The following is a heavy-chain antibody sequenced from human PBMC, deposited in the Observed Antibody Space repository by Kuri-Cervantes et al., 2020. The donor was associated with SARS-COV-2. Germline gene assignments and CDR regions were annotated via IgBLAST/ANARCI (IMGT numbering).Heavy chain of an antibody. CDR3: ARGTYYYGSGSYNNWFDP. Sequence: ASVKVSCKASGGTFSSYGISWVRQATGQGLEWMGWMNPNSGNTGYAQKFQGRVTMTRNTSISTAYMELSSLRSEDTAVYYCARGTYYYGSGSYNNWFDPWGQGTLVTVSS. CDR2: MNPNSGNT. J-gene: IGHJ5*02. D-gene: IGHD3-10*01. CDR1: GGTFSSYG. V-gene: IGHV1-8*02.